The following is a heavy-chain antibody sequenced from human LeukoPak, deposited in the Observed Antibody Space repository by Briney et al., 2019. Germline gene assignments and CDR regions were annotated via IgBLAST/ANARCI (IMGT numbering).Heavy chain of an antibody. CDR1: GGSISSYY. V-gene: IGHV4-59*08. CDR2: IYYSGST. CDR3: ASSTTTVTVFDY. J-gene: IGHJ4*02. D-gene: IGHD4-17*01. Sequence: PSETLSLTCTVSGGSISSYYWSWIRQPPGKGLEWIGYIYYSGSTNYNPSLKSRVTISVDTSKNQFSPKLSSVTAADTAVYYCASSTTTVTVFDYWGQGTLVTVSS.